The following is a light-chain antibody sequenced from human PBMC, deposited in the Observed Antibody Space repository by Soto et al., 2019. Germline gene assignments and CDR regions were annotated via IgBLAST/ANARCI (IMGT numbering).Light chain of an antibody. CDR3: VTWDSRLNVYV. CDR2: DNN. Sequence: QSVLTQPPSVSAAPGQKVTISCSGSGSNIGRNFVSWYQQFPGTAPRLLVYDNNKRPSGTPDRFSVSKSGTSGTLGITGLHTGDEADYFCVTWDSRLNVYVFGTGTKLTVL. J-gene: IGLJ1*01. CDR1: GSNIGRNF. V-gene: IGLV1-51*01.